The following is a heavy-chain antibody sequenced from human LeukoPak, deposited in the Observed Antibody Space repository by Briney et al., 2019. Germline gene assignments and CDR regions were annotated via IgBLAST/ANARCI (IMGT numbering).Heavy chain of an antibody. V-gene: IGHV1-2*02. CDR1: GYTFTGYY. J-gene: IGHJ3*02. CDR2: SNPNSGGT. CDR3: ARDDSGYDGSVAFDI. D-gene: IGHD5-12*01. Sequence: ASVKVSCKASGYTFTGYYMHWVRQAPGQGLEWMGWSNPNSGGTNYAQKFQGRVTMTRDTSISTAYMELSRLRSDDTAVYYCARDDSGYDGSVAFDIWGQGTMVTVSP.